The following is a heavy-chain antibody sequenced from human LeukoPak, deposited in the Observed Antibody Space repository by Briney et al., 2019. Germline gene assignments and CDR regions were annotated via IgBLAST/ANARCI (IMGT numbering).Heavy chain of an antibody. D-gene: IGHD1-26*01. CDR1: GYTFINYG. V-gene: IGHV1-18*04. Sequence: GSVKVSCKASGYTFINYGIGWVRQAPGQGLEWMGWISPYNGDTDYAQKVQGRVTMTTDTSTSTAYMELRSLTSDDTAVYYCARGSGSYYYFDYWGQGSLVTVSS. CDR3: ARGSGSYYYFDY. CDR2: ISPYNGDT. J-gene: IGHJ4*02.